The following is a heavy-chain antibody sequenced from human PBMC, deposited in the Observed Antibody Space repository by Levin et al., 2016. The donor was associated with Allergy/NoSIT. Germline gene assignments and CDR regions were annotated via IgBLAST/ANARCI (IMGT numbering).Heavy chain of an antibody. CDR1: GGTFSSYA. J-gene: IGHJ6*02. V-gene: IGHV1-69*13. CDR3: ARDFTTGYSYGYGMDV. CDR2: IIPIFGTA. Sequence: SVKVSCKASGGTFSSYAISWVRQAPGQGLEWMGGIIPIFGTANYAQKFQGRVTITADESTSTAYMELSSLRSEDTAVYYCARDFTTGYSYGYGMDVWGQGTTVTVSS. D-gene: IGHD5-18*01.